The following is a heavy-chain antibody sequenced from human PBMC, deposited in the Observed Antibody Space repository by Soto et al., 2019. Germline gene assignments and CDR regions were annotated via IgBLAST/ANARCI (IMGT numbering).Heavy chain of an antibody. Sequence: ASVKVSCKASGDTFTRHGLTWVRQAPGQGPEWMGWITVGSGNTHYAQKFQGRVSMTTDTSTSTAYMELWSLRSDDTAVYYCARPSSYGSYYYLELWGQGTTVTVSS. CDR1: GDTFTRHG. D-gene: IGHD3-16*01. J-gene: IGHJ6*03. CDR3: ARPSSYGSYYYLEL. CDR2: ITVGSGNT. V-gene: IGHV1-18*04.